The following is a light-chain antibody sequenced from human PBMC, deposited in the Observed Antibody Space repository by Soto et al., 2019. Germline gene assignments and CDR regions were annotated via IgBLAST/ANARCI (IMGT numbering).Light chain of an antibody. CDR2: GAS. J-gene: IGKJ4*01. V-gene: IGKV3-20*01. Sequence: EIVLTQSPGTLSLSPGERATLSCRASQSVSSSYLAWYQQKPGQAPRLLIYGASTRATGIPARFSGSGSGTDFTLTINRLEPEDFAVYYCQHYGSSPLTFGGGTKVDIK. CDR1: QSVSSSY. CDR3: QHYGSSPLT.